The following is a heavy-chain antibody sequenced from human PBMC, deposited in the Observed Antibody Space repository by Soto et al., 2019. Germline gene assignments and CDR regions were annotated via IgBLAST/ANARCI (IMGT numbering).Heavy chain of an antibody. V-gene: IGHV3-30-3*01. J-gene: IGHJ6*01. CDR3: AREMTKVTKLRYHYGMDV. CDR1: GFTFSSYA. Sequence: GGSLRLSCAASGFTFSSYAMHWVRQAPGKWLEWVAVISYDGSNKYYADSVKGRFTISRDNSKNTLYLQMNRLRAEDTAVYYCAREMTKVTKLRYHYGMDVWGQGTPVTVSS. CDR2: ISYDGSNK. D-gene: IGHD4-17*01.